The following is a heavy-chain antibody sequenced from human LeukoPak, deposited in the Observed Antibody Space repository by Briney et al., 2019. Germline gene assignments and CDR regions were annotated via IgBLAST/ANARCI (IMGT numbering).Heavy chain of an antibody. CDR1: GFTFSNYA. J-gene: IGHJ4*02. CDR3: AKLWNFGDC. D-gene: IGHD1-7*01. V-gene: IGHV3-23*01. CDR2: ISGTGGST. Sequence: GGFLRLSCTASGFTFSNYAMSWVRQAPVKGLEWVSAISGTGGSTYCADSVKGRFTIYRDNSKNTLYLQMNSLRAEDTAVYYCAKLWNFGDCWGQGTLVTVSS.